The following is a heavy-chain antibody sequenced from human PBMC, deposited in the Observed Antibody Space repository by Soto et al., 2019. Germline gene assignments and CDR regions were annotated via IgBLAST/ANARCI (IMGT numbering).Heavy chain of an antibody. CDR2: ISGSGGST. J-gene: IGHJ4*02. D-gene: IGHD3-22*01. Sequence: PGGSLRLSCAASGFTFSSYAMSWVRQAPGKGLEWVSAISGSGGSTYYADSVKGRFTISRDNSKNTLYLQMNSLRAEGTAVYYCAKSQDYYDSSGYYYPYGYWGQGTLVTVSS. V-gene: IGHV3-23*01. CDR3: AKSQDYYDSSGYYYPYGY. CDR1: GFTFSSYA.